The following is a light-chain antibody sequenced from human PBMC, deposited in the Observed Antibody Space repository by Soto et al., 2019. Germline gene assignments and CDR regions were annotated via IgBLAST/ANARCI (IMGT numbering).Light chain of an antibody. Sequence: IHMTQSPSSLSASVGDRITVTCRASQRITTYVNWYQLKPGEAPKLLISTSGTLQRGVPSRFGGSGSGTDFTLTITGLQPADFATYFCQQTYSTPYTFGQGTKLEIK. CDR2: TSG. J-gene: IGKJ2*01. CDR1: QRITTY. V-gene: IGKV1-39*01. CDR3: QQTYSTPYT.